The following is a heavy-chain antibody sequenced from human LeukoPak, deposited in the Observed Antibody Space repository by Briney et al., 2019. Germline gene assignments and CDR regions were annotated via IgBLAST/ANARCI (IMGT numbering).Heavy chain of an antibody. CDR1: GGAISSYY. CDR2: IFYNGST. J-gene: IGHJ5*02. V-gene: IGHV4-59*01. Sequence: SETLSLTCTVSGGAISSYYWSWIRQPPGRGLEWIGYIFYNGSTNYNPSLKSRVTISVDTAKNHVSLSLSSVTAADTAVYYCARQSVDFWTDYAKNWFDPWGQGTLVTVSS. CDR3: ARQSVDFWTDYAKNWFDP. D-gene: IGHD3/OR15-3a*01.